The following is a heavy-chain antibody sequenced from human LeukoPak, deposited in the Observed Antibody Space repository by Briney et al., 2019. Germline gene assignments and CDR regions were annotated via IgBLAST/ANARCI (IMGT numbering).Heavy chain of an antibody. CDR2: VIPIFGTA. V-gene: IGHV1-69*05. CDR1: GGTFSSYA. CDR3: VRDMAYCGGDCYHFDY. Sequence: VASVKVSCKASGGTFSSYAISWVRQAPGQGREWMGRVIPIFGTANYAQKFQGRVTITTDESTSTAYMELSSLRSEDTAVYYCVRDMAYCGGDCYHFDYWGQGTLVTVSS. D-gene: IGHD2-21*02. J-gene: IGHJ4*02.